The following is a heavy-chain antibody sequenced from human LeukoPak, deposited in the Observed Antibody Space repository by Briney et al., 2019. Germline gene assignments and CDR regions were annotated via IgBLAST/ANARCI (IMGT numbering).Heavy chain of an antibody. V-gene: IGHV1-69*01. Sequence: GSSVKVSCKASGGTFSSYAISWVRLAPGQGLEWMGGIIPIFGTANYAQKFQGRVTITADESTSTAYMELSSLRSEDTAVYYCARSAFLVVVAATPPWFDPWGQGTLVTASS. CDR3: ARSAFLVVVAATPPWFDP. J-gene: IGHJ5*02. D-gene: IGHD2-15*01. CDR2: IIPIFGTA. CDR1: GGTFSSYA.